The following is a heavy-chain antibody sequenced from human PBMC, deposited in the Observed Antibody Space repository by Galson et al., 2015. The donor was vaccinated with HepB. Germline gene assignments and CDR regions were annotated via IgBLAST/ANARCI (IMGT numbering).Heavy chain of an antibody. J-gene: IGHJ4*02. Sequence: SLRLSCAASGFTFSSYAMHWVRQAPGKGLEWVAVISYDGSNKYYADSVKGRFTISRDNSKNTLYLQMNSLRAEDTAVYYCARAEYCTNGVCYTGPDYWGQGTLVTVSS. CDR2: ISYDGSNK. CDR1: GFTFSSYA. CDR3: ARAEYCTNGVCYTGPDY. V-gene: IGHV3-30-3*01. D-gene: IGHD2-8*01.